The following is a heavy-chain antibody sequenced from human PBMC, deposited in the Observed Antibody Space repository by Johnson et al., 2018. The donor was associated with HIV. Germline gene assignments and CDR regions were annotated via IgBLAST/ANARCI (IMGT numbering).Heavy chain of an antibody. D-gene: IGHD5-12*01. J-gene: IGHJ3*02. V-gene: IGHV3-11*04. Sequence: QVQLMESGGGLVQPGGSLRLSCTASGFTFSDYYMSWIRQAPGKGLEWVSNISKSGRTIYYADSVKGRFTISRDNAKNSLYLQMNSLRAEDTAVYYCASAESGYDAFDIWGQGTMVTVSS. CDR2: ISKSGRTI. CDR1: GFTFSDYY. CDR3: ASAESGYDAFDI.